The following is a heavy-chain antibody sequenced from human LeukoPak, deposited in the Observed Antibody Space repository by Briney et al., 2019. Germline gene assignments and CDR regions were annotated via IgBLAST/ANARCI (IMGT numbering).Heavy chain of an antibody. J-gene: IGHJ6*03. V-gene: IGHV3-30*02. D-gene: IGHD6-13*01. CDR3: ARVTSSSWYGGVYYYYYMDV. Sequence: PGGTLRLSCAASGFTFSSYGMHWVRQAPGKGLEWVAFIRYDGVTKYYADSVKGRFTISRDNSKNTLYVQMSSPRAEDTAVYYRARVTSSSWYGGVYYYYYMDVWGKGTTVTVSS. CDR2: IRYDGVTK. CDR1: GFTFSSYG.